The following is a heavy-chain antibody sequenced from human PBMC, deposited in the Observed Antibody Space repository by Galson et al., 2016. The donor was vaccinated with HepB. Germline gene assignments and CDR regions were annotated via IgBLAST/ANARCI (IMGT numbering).Heavy chain of an antibody. CDR3: AKDIVREVGYGMDV. V-gene: IGHV3-9*01. CDR1: GFSFEDYA. Sequence: SLRLSCAASGFSFEDYAMHWVRRAPGKGLEWVCGINWNGANIGYADSVKGRFTISRDNAKKSLYLQVNTLRAEDTALYYCAKDIVREVGYGMDVWGQGTTVTVSS. D-gene: IGHD6-6*01. J-gene: IGHJ6*02. CDR2: INWNGANI.